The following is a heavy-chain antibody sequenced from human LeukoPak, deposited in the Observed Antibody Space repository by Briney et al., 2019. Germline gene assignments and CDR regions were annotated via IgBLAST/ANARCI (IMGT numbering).Heavy chain of an antibody. Sequence: PSDTLSLTCTVSGGSFGYYSWSWIRQPPGKALEWIGYTYYNGNTNYNPSLKSRVTISVDTSKNQFSLKLRSVTAADTAFYYCARDGPRVGLDCGGDCYYWYFDVWGRGTLVTVSS. J-gene: IGHJ2*01. D-gene: IGHD2-21*02. CDR3: ARDGPRVGLDCGGDCYYWYFDV. CDR1: GGSFGYYS. V-gene: IGHV4-59*01. CDR2: TYYNGNT.